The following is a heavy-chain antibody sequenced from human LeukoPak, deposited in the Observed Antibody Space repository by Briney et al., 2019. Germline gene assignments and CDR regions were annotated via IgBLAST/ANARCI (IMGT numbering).Heavy chain of an antibody. D-gene: IGHD1-26*01. V-gene: IGHV3-74*03. CDR1: GFTITNNW. CDR3: ATVFKGSSLEDY. J-gene: IGHJ4*02. Sequence: GGSLRLSCVASGFTITNNWMYWVRQAPGRGPVWVSRIKNDESTAVYADSVKGRFTISRDNAKNTLYLQMNSLRVEDTAVYYCATVFKGSSLEDYWGQGTRVTVSS. CDR2: IKNDESTA.